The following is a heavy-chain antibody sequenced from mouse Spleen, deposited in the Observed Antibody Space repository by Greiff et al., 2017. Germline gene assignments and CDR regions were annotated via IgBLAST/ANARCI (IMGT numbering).Heavy chain of an antibody. Sequence: QVQLQQPGAELVKPGASVKMSCKASGYTFTSYWITWVKQRPGQGLEWIGDIYPGSGSTNYNEKFKSKATLTVDTSSSTAYMQLSSLTSEDSAVYYCARDGNYVDYYAMDYWGQGTSVTVSS. CDR1: GYTFTSYW. CDR3: ARDGNYVDYYAMDY. CDR2: IYPGSGST. J-gene: IGHJ4*01. D-gene: IGHD2-1*01. V-gene: IGHV1-55*01.